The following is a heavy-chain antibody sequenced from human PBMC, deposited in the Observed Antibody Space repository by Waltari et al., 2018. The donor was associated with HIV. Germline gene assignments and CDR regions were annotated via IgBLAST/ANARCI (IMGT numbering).Heavy chain of an antibody. CDR2: IYYIGST. CDR1: GGPIRSSSYY. Sequence: QLQLQESGPGLVKPSETLSLTCTVSGGPIRSSSYYWGGIRQPPGKGLEWIGSIYYIGSTYYNPSLKSQVTISVDTSKNQFSLKLSAVTAADTAVYYCARRSYYDSSGYYFDYWGQGTLVTVSS. J-gene: IGHJ4*02. V-gene: IGHV4-39*01. CDR3: ARRSYYDSSGYYFDY. D-gene: IGHD3-22*01.